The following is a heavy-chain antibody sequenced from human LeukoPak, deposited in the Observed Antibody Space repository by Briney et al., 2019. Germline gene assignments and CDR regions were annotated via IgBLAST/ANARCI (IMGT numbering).Heavy chain of an antibody. D-gene: IGHD3-9*01. Sequence: GGSLRLSCAASGFTFSSYGMHWVRQAPGKGLEWVAVIWYDGSNKYYADSVKGRFTISRDNSKNTLYLQMNSLRAEDTAVYYCAKGGDYDILTGSPYFDYWGQGTLVTVSS. CDR1: GFTFSSYG. V-gene: IGHV3-33*06. CDR3: AKGGDYDILTGSPYFDY. CDR2: IWYDGSNK. J-gene: IGHJ4*02.